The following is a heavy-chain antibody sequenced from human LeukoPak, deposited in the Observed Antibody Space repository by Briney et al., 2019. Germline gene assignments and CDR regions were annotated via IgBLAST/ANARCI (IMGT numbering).Heavy chain of an antibody. D-gene: IGHD3-10*01. V-gene: IGHV1-2*02. Sequence: ASVKVSCKASGYTFTGYYMHWVRQAPGQGLEWMGWINPNSGGTNYAQKFQGRVTMTRDTSISTAYVELSRLRSDDTAVYYCARALDGSGSDWFDPWGQGTLVTVSS. CDR2: INPNSGGT. CDR3: ARALDGSGSDWFDP. J-gene: IGHJ5*02. CDR1: GYTFTGYY.